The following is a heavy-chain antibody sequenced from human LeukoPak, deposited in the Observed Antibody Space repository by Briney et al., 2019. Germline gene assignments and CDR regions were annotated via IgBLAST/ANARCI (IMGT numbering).Heavy chain of an antibody. Sequence: PSQTLSLTCTVSGGSISSGSYYWSWIRQPAGKGLEWIGEINHSGSTNYNPSLKSRVTISVDTSKNQFSLKLSSVTAADTAVYYCARGPRRGYSYGYKFGTFDYWGQGTLVTVSS. J-gene: IGHJ4*02. V-gene: IGHV4-61*09. D-gene: IGHD5-18*01. CDR3: ARGPRRGYSYGYKFGTFDY. CDR1: GGSISSGSYY. CDR2: INHSGST.